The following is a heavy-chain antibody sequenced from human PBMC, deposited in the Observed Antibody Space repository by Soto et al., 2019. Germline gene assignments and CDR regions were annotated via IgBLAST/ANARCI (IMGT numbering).Heavy chain of an antibody. J-gene: IGHJ4*02. CDR3: ARDSGSYCSCGSCYLVDY. D-gene: IGHD2-15*01. CDR1: GFTFSDYY. V-gene: IGHV3-11*01. Sequence: QVQLVESGGGLVKPGGSLRLSCAASGFTFSDYYMSWIRQAPGKGLEWVAYISSSGSTIYYADSVKGRFTISRDNAKNSLYLHMNSLKAEDTTVYYGARDSGSYCSCGSCYLVDYWGQGTLVTVSS. CDR2: ISSSGSTI.